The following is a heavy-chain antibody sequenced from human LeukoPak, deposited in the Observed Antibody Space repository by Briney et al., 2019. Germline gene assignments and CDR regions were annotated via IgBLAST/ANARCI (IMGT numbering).Heavy chain of an antibody. V-gene: IGHV4-34*01. CDR3: TRDPAFYGSGD. CDR1: GGSLSGYY. CDR2: INHSGST. Sequence: SETPSLTCAVYGGSLSGYYWSWIRQPPGKGLEWIGEINHSGSTNYNPSLESRVTISVDTSKNQFSLKLSSVTAADTAVYYCTRDPAFYGSGDWGQGTLVTVSS. J-gene: IGHJ4*02. D-gene: IGHD3-10*01.